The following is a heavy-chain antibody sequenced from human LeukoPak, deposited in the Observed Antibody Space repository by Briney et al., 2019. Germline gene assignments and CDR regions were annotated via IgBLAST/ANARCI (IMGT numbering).Heavy chain of an antibody. CDR3: TRVRGNGVYNLDY. CDR1: GFTFSDHY. CDR2: TRNKANSYTT. D-gene: IGHD5/OR15-5a*01. Sequence: GGSLRLSCAASGFTFSDHYMDWVRQAPGKGLEWIGRTRNKANSYTTEYAASVKGRFTISRDDSKTSLYLQMNRLKTEDTAVYYCTRVRGNGVYNLDYWGQGTLVTVSS. V-gene: IGHV3-72*01. J-gene: IGHJ4*02.